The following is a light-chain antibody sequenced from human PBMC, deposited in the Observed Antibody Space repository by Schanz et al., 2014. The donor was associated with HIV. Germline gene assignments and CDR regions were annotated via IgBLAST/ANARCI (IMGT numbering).Light chain of an antibody. CDR3: QSYDSGLSGIL. CDR1: NSNIGAGYD. Sequence: QSVLTQPPSVSGAPGQRVTISCTGNNSNIGAGYDVHWYQQLPGTAPKLLMFGNNNRPSGVPDRYSGSKSDTSASLAITGLQAEDEADYYCQSYDSGLSGILFGGGTKLTVL. CDR2: GNN. V-gene: IGLV1-40*01. J-gene: IGLJ2*01.